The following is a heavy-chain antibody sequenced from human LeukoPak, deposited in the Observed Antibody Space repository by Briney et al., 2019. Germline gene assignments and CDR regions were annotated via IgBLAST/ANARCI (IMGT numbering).Heavy chain of an antibody. D-gene: IGHD2-2*01. CDR1: GFTFSSYA. CDR2: ISYDGSNK. V-gene: IGHV3-30-3*01. Sequence: GRSLRLSCAASGFTFSSYAMHWVRQAPGKGLEWVAVISYDGSNKYYADSVKGRFTISRDNSKNTLYLQMNSLRAEDTAVYYCGIDCSSTSCYNWGQGTLVTVSS. J-gene: IGHJ4*02. CDR3: GIDCSSTSCYN.